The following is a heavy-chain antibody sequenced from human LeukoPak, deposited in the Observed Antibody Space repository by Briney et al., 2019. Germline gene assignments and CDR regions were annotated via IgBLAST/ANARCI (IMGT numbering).Heavy chain of an antibody. CDR3: ARDKIPSAGTPRGFDP. Sequence: PGGSLRLSCAGSEFTFRSYSMNWVRQAPGKGLEWVSSISSTSSYIYYAASVKGRFTISRDNAKSSLYLQMNSLRAEDTAVYYCARDKIPSAGTPRGFDPWGQGTLVTVSS. CDR2: ISSTSSYI. J-gene: IGHJ5*02. CDR1: EFTFRSYS. D-gene: IGHD6-13*01. V-gene: IGHV3-21*01.